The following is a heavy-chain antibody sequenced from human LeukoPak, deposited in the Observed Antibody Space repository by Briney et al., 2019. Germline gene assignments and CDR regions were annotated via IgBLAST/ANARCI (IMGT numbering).Heavy chain of an antibody. CDR1: GFTFSSYG. J-gene: IGHJ5*02. V-gene: IGHV3-30*19. CDR2: IWYDGSNK. D-gene: IGHD3-22*01. Sequence: GGSLRLSCAASGFTFSSYGMHWVRQAPGKGLEWVAVIWYDGSNKYYADSVKGRFTISRDNSKNTLYLQMNSLRAEDTAVYYCARDLVVSSGYYGYYNWFDPWGQGTLVTVSS. CDR3: ARDLVVSSGYYGYYNWFDP.